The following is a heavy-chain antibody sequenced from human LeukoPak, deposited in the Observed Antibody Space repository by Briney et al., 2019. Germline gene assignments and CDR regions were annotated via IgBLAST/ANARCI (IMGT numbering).Heavy chain of an antibody. CDR1: GGIFSGYA. CDR2: IIPISETS. V-gene: IGHV1-69*01. D-gene: IGHD6-13*01. J-gene: IGHJ4*02. CDR3: ARDGAAAATVD. Sequence: SVKVSCKIFGGIFSGYAINWVRQAPGQGFEWMGGIIPISETSSHAQKFQGRLTIIADESTSTAYMELSGLRYEDTAVYYCARDGAAAATVDWGQGTLVTVSS.